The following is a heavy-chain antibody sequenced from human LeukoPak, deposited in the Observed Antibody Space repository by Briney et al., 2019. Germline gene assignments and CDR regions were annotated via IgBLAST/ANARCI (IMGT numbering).Heavy chain of an antibody. Sequence: HSGGSLRLSCAASGFTFSSYGMHWVRQAPGKGLEWVAVISYDGGNKYYADSVKGRFTISRDNSKNTLYLQMNSLRAEDTAVYYCATAYQPLLYPFDYWGQGTLVTVSS. CDR3: ATAYQPLLYPFDY. V-gene: IGHV3-30*03. D-gene: IGHD2-2*02. CDR1: GFTFSSYG. CDR2: ISYDGGNK. J-gene: IGHJ4*02.